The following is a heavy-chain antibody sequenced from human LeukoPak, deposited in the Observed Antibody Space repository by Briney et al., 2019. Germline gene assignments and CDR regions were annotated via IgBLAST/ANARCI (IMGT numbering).Heavy chain of an antibody. V-gene: IGHV3-53*01. CDR3: AREDTSLVIAY. CDR1: GFTVSSNY. CDR2: IYSGGST. J-gene: IGHJ4*02. D-gene: IGHD5-18*01. Sequence: GGSLRLSCAASGFTVSSNYMSWVRQAPGKGLEWVSVIYSGGSTYYADSVKGRFTISRDNSKNTLYLQMNSLRAEDTAVYYCAREDTSLVIAYWGQGTLVTVSS.